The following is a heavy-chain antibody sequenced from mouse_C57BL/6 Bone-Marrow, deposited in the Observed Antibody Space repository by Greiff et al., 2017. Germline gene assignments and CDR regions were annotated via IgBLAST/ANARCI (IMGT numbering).Heavy chain of an antibody. CDR3: GLGNYYAMDY. CDR2: ISDGGSYT. J-gene: IGHJ4*01. V-gene: IGHV5-4*03. Sequence: EVKLVESGGGLVKPGGSLKLSCAASGFTFSSYAMSWVRQTPEKRLEWVATISDGGSYTYYPDNVKGRFTISRDNAKNILYLQMSHLKSEDTAMYYCGLGNYYAMDYWGQGTSVTVSS. D-gene: IGHD4-1*01. CDR1: GFTFSSYA.